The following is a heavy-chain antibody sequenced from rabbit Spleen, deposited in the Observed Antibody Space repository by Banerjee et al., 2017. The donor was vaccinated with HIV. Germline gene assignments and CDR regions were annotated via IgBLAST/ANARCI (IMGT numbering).Heavy chain of an antibody. Sequence: QSLEESGGDLVKPGASLTLTCTASGFSFNNNYYMCWVRQAPGKGLEWIACIYGGVSGSTYYASWAKGRFTISKTSSTTVALQMTSLTAADTATYFCARDTGSSFSSYGMDLWGPGTLVTVS. D-gene: IGHD8-1*01. CDR3: ARDTGSSFSSYGMDL. J-gene: IGHJ6*01. V-gene: IGHV1S40*01. CDR1: GFSFNNNYY. CDR2: IYGGVSGST.